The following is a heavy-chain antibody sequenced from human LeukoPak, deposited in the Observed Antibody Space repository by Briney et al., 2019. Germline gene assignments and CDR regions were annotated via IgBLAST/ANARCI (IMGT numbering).Heavy chain of an antibody. CDR3: AREGPDSGSYYFDY. CDR2: ISPNSGGT. V-gene: IGHV1-2*02. Sequence: ASVKVSCKASGYTFTDYYMHWVRQAPGQGLEWMGWISPNSGGTNYAQMFQGRVTMTRDTSISTAYMELSRLRSDDTAVYYCAREGPDSGSYYFDYWGQGTLVTVSS. J-gene: IGHJ4*02. D-gene: IGHD1-26*01. CDR1: GYTFTDYY.